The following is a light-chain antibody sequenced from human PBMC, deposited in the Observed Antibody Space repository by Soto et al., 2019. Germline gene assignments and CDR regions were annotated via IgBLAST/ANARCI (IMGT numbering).Light chain of an antibody. Sequence: QSALTQPASVSGSPGQSITISCSGTNSDIGAYDYVSWYQQHPGKPPKLIIYNVNNRPPGVSFRLSGAKSANTSSLTIAAIPDEDDADYEGLSHTTRRLYGFGPGTKITV. CDR2: NVN. J-gene: IGLJ1*01. CDR1: NSDIGAYDY. CDR3: LSHTTRRLYG. V-gene: IGLV2-14*03.